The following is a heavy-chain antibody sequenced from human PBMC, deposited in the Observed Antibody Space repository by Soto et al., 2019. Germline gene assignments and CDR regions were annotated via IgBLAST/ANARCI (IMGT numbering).Heavy chain of an antibody. D-gene: IGHD1-26*01. CDR3: AKEGPGLGELGRVLHY. Sequence: QVLLVESGGGVVQPGRSLRLSCAASGFSFSTSAMHWVRQAPGKGLEWVAVITYDGSIAAYAYSVKGLFTISRDNSKNXLYMQLPSLRTEDTAVQYGAKEGPGLGELGRVLHYWGQGTLVTVSS. J-gene: IGHJ4*02. CDR1: GFSFSTSA. CDR2: ITYDGSIA. V-gene: IGHV3-30*18.